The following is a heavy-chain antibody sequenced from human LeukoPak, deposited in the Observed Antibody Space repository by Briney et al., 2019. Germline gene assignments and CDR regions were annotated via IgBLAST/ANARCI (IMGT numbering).Heavy chain of an antibody. CDR1: GFTFSSYA. Sequence: PGGSLRLSCAASGFTFSSYAMHWVRQAPGKGLKWVAVISYDGSNEYYADSVKGRFTISRDNSKNTVYLQMNSLRPEDTAVYYCTKEGYYGSGSFPDYWGQGTLVTVSS. D-gene: IGHD3-10*01. CDR3: TKEGYYGSGSFPDY. CDR2: ISYDGSNE. V-gene: IGHV3-30*14. J-gene: IGHJ4*02.